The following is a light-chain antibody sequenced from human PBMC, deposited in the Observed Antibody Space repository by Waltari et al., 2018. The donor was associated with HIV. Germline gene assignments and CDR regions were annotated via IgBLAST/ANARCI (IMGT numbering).Light chain of an antibody. Sequence: DIQMTQSPSTLSASVGDRVTITCRASQSISSWLAWYQQKPGKALKLLIYKASSLESGVPSRFSGSGSGTEFTLTISGLQPDDFATYYCQQYNTYPLTFGGGTKVEIK. V-gene: IGKV1-5*03. CDR1: QSISSW. CDR2: KAS. CDR3: QQYNTYPLT. J-gene: IGKJ4*01.